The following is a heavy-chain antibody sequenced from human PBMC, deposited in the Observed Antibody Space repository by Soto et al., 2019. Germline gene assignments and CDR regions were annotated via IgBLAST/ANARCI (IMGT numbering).Heavy chain of an antibody. Sequence: LRLSCAASGFTLSMSAVNWVRQAPGKGLEWVSYISDSGDRTYYADSVKGRFTISRDRSKNTVSLQMDSLRAEDTAVYYCAKDRGIIVKAGDAFDVWGQGAKVTVSS. CDR2: ISDSGDRT. CDR1: GFTLSMSA. D-gene: IGHD3-16*02. V-gene: IGHV3-23*01. CDR3: AKDRGIIVKAGDAFDV. J-gene: IGHJ3*01.